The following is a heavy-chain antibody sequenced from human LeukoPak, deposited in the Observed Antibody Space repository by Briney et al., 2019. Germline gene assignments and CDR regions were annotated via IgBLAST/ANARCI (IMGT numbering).Heavy chain of an antibody. D-gene: IGHD2-2*01. CDR2: VFYSGST. J-gene: IGHJ3*02. CDR1: GDSISSSSYY. V-gene: IGHV4-39*07. CDR3: ARELGYCSSTSCYAEAFDI. Sequence: SETLSLTCTVSGDSISSSSYYWGWIRQPPGKGLEWIGSVFYSGSTYYNPSLKSRVTISLDTSQNQFSLKLSSVTAADTAVYYCARELGYCSSTSCYAEAFDIWGQGTMVTVSS.